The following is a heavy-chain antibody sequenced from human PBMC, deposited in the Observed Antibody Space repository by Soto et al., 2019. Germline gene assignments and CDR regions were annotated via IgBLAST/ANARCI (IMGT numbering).Heavy chain of an antibody. D-gene: IGHD3-3*01. CDR2: LNPNSGNT. CDR3: ARARGRPDITIFGVVAYWFDP. CDR1: GYTFTSYD. J-gene: IGHJ5*02. V-gene: IGHV1-8*01. Sequence: QVQLVQSGAEVKKPGASVKVSCKASGYTFTSYDINWVRQATGQGLEWMGWLNPNSGNTGYAQKFQGRVTMTRNTSISTAYMELSSLRSEDTAVYYCARARGRPDITIFGVVAYWFDPWGQGTLVTVSS.